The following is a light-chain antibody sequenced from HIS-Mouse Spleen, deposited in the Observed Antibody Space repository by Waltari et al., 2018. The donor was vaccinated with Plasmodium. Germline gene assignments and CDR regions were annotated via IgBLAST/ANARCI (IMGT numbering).Light chain of an antibody. V-gene: IGKV1-39*01. J-gene: IGKJ1*01. Sequence: DIHMTQSPSSLSASVGDEVTITCRESQSISSYLNWYQQKPGKAPKLLIYAASSLQSGVPSRFSGSGSGTDFTLTISSLQPEDFATYYCQQSYSTPWTFGQGTKVEIK. CDR2: AAS. CDR3: QQSYSTPWT. CDR1: QSISSY.